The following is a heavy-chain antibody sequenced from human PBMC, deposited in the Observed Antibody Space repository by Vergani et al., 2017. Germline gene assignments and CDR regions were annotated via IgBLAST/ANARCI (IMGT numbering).Heavy chain of an antibody. V-gene: IGHV3-74*03. J-gene: IGHJ4*02. CDR3: ARETRDTPSSLDY. D-gene: IGHD5-24*01. Sequence: EVQLVESGGVVVQPGGSLRLSCAASGFSFNSYWMHWVRQVPGKGLLWVSRIKSDGSITAYADSVKGRFTISRDNAQNTLYLQMNSLRVEDTGVYYCARETRDTPSSLDYWGQGTLVTVSS. CDR2: IKSDGSIT. CDR1: GFSFNSYW.